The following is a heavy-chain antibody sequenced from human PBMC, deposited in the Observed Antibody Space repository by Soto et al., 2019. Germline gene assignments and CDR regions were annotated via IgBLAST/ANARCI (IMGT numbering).Heavy chain of an antibody. CDR2: IHYNGNT. D-gene: IGHD2-2*01. CDR3: ATLPCPRASESCPSCCYFGS. V-gene: IGHV4-59*01. CDR1: GVFITHYH. Sequence: LSLTCTLLGVFITHYHRSWIRQPPGKQLEWIGYIHYNGNTNYNPSLKSRVTVSLDTSNNQFSLNLQSVTTADAALYYCATLPCPRASESCPSCCYFGSWGQGMLVTVSS. J-gene: IGHJ4*02.